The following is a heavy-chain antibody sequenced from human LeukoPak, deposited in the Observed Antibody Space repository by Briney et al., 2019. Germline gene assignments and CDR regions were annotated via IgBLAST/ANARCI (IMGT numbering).Heavy chain of an antibody. Sequence: GGSLRLSCAASGFTVSSNYMSWVRQAPGKGLEWVSFIYSGGSTYYADSVKGRFNISRDNSKNTLYLQMNSLRAEDTAVYYCAREIHGGNTGVFDYWGQGTLVTVSS. V-gene: IGHV3-66*01. CDR1: GFTVSSNY. D-gene: IGHD4-23*01. CDR2: IYSGGST. J-gene: IGHJ4*02. CDR3: AREIHGGNTGVFDY.